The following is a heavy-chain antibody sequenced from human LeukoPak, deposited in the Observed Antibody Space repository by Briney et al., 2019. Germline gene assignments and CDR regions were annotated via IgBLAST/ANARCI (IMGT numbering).Heavy chain of an antibody. CDR2: IYYSVNT. D-gene: IGHD3-22*01. CDR3: ARHGLYDRSGYYTFDY. Sequence: PSETLSLTCNVSGGSIISHYWSWIRQPPGKGLEWIGYIYYSVNTNYNPPLKSRVTISIDTSKNQFSLKLSSVTAADTAVYYCARHGLYDRSGYYTFDYWRRGTLVTVSS. V-gene: IGHV4-59*08. CDR1: GGSIISHY. J-gene: IGHJ4*02.